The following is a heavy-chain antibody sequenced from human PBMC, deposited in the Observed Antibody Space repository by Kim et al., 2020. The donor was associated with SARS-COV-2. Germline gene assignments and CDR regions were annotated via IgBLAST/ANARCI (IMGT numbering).Heavy chain of an antibody. CDR3: ARHDYYYDSSGYYDY. V-gene: IGHV4-39*01. CDR1: GGSISSSSYY. D-gene: IGHD3-22*01. J-gene: IGHJ4*02. Sequence: SETLSLTCTVSGGSISSSSYYWGWIRQPPGKGLEWIGSIYYSGSTYYNPSLKSRVTISVDTSKNQFSLKLSSVSAADTAVYYCARHDYYYDSSGYYDYWGQGTLVTVSS. CDR2: IYYSGST.